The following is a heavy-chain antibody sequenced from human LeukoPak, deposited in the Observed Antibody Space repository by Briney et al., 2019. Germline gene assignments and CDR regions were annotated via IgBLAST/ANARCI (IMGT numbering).Heavy chain of an antibody. CDR2: MNPNSGNT. Sequence: ASVKVSCKASGYTFTSYDINWVRQATGQGLEWMGWMNPNSGNTGYAQKFQGRVTMTRNTSISTVYMELSSLRSEDTAVYYCARDREIAYCGGDCSDYYYYGMDVWGQGTTVTVSS. D-gene: IGHD2-21*02. CDR3: ARDREIAYCGGDCSDYYYYGMDV. J-gene: IGHJ6*02. V-gene: IGHV1-8*01. CDR1: GYTFTSYD.